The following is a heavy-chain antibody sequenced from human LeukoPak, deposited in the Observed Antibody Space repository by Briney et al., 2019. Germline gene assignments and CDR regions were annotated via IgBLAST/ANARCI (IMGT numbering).Heavy chain of an antibody. V-gene: IGHV3-53*01. CDR1: GLTVSSNS. D-gene: IGHD5-12*01. CDR2: IYSDNT. CDR3: AQDGAWLRFDH. Sequence: PGGSLRLSCTVSGLTVSSNSMSWVRQAPGKGLEWVSFIYSDNTHYSDSVKGRFTISRDNSKNTLYLQMNSLRVDDTARYYCAQDGAWLRFDHWGQGTLVTVSS. J-gene: IGHJ4*02.